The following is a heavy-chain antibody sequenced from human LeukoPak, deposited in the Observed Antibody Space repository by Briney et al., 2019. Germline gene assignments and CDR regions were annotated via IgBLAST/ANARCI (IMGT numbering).Heavy chain of an antibody. CDR3: ARARPASFED. V-gene: IGHV3-74*01. CDR2: INTDGTIT. D-gene: IGHD2-2*01. J-gene: IGHJ4*02. CDR1: GFSFSTYW. Sequence: GGSLRLSCAASGFSFSTYWMHWVRHAPGKGLVWVSRINTDGTITTYANPVKGRFTISRDNAKSTLYLQMNSLRAEDTAVYYCARARPASFEDWGQGTLVTVSS.